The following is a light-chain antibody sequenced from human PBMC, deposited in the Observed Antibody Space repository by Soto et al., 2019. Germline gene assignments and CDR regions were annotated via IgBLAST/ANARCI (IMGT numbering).Light chain of an antibody. Sequence: QSVLTQPASVSGSPGQSITISCTGTSSDVGGYNYVSWYQQHPGKAPKLMIYDVSNRPSGFSNRFSGSKSGNTASLTISGLRAEDEADYYCSSYTSSSTVFGGGTKLTVL. CDR2: DVS. J-gene: IGLJ2*01. CDR3: SSYTSSSTV. CDR1: SSDVGGYNY. V-gene: IGLV2-14*01.